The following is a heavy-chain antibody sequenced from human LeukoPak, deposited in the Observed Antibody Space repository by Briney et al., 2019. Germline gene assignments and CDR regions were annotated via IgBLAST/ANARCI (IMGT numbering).Heavy chain of an antibody. Sequence: ASVRVSCKASGYTFTHHGITWVRQAPGQGLEWMGWISAYNGDTHYAQSFQGRVTLTTDTSTSTAYMELRSLRSDDTAVYYCARDPTNTSGRYAYFDYWGQGTLVTVSS. CDR3: ARDPTNTSGRYAYFDY. V-gene: IGHV1-18*01. J-gene: IGHJ4*02. CDR1: GYTFTHHG. D-gene: IGHD6-19*01. CDR2: ISAYNGDT.